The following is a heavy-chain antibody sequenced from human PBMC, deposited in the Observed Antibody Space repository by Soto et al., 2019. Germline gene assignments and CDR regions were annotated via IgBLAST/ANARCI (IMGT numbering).Heavy chain of an antibody. CDR1: GGSISSGGYY. J-gene: IGHJ3*02. CDR3: ARVGRDSYGWAFDI. Sequence: QVQLQESGPGLVKPSQILSLTCTVSGGSISSGGYYWSWIRQHPGKGLEWIGYIYYSGSTYYIPSLKSRVTISVDTSKNHFSLKLSTVTAADTAVYYCARVGRDSYGWAFDIWGQGTMVTVSS. D-gene: IGHD5-18*01. V-gene: IGHV4-31*03. CDR2: IYYSGST.